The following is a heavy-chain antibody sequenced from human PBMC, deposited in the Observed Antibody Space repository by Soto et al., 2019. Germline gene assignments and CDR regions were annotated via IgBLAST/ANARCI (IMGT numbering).Heavy chain of an antibody. CDR1: GFTFSTYA. J-gene: IGHJ4*02. V-gene: IGHV3-23*01. D-gene: IGHD5-18*01. CDR3: GIVRARRTSGYLYDY. Sequence: EVQWLESGGKLVQPGGSLTLSCAASGFTFSTYAMAWVRQAPGKGLEWVSGVSASGLNTDYADPVKGRFYISRDNSRNTVSLHMNSRRSEDTPLYYCGIVRARRTSGYLYDYWGQGTRVTVSS. CDR2: VSASGLNT.